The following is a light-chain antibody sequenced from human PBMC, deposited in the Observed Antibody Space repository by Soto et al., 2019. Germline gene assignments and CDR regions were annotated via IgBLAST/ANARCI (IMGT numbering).Light chain of an antibody. V-gene: IGKV1-39*01. J-gene: IGKJ1*01. CDR1: QSISSF. CDR2: AAT. CDR3: QQTYTTPRT. Sequence: DIQMTQSPSSLSASVGDRVTITCRASQSISSFLNWYQQKPREAPKLLIYAATSLHHAVPSRFSGSGSATDFTHTISSLQPEDFATYYCQQTYTTPRTFGQGT.